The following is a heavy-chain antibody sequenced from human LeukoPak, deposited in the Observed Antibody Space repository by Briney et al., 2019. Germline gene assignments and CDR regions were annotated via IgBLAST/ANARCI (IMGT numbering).Heavy chain of an antibody. CDR1: GFTFSSYA. V-gene: IGHV3-23*01. Sequence: GGSLRLSCAASGFTFSSYAMSWVRQAPGKGLEWVSVISGSGGSTYYADSVKGRFTISRDNSKNTLYLQMNSLRAEDTAVYYCAKDPYSSSWYGWFDPWGQGTLVTVSS. CDR2: ISGSGGST. D-gene: IGHD6-13*01. CDR3: AKDPYSSSWYGWFDP. J-gene: IGHJ5*02.